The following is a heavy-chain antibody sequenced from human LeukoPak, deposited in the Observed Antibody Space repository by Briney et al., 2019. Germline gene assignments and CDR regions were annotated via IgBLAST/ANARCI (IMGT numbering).Heavy chain of an antibody. D-gene: IGHD3-22*01. CDR1: GYTLTELS. CDR3: ATEVSSKHYYDSSYYFDY. Sequence: GASVKVSCKVSGYTLTELSMHWVRQAPGKGLEWMGGFDPGDGETIYAQKFQGRVTMTEDTSTDTAYMELSSLRSEDTAVYYCATEVSSKHYYDSSYYFDYWGQGTLVTVSS. CDR2: FDPGDGET. V-gene: IGHV1-24*01. J-gene: IGHJ4*02.